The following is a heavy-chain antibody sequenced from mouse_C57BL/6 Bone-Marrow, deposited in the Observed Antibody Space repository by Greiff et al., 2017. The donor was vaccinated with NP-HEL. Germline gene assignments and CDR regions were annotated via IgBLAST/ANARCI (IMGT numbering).Heavy chain of an antibody. D-gene: IGHD1-1*01. CDR3: ANYGTYYFDY. CDR2: INPSNGGT. CDR1: GYTFTSYW. Sequence: QVQLQQPGTELVKPGASGYTFTSYWMHWVKQRPGQGLEWIGNINPSNGGTNYNEKFKSKATLTVDKSSSTAYMQLSSLTSEDSAVYYCANYGTYYFDYWGQGTTLTVSS. J-gene: IGHJ2*01. V-gene: IGHV1-53*01.